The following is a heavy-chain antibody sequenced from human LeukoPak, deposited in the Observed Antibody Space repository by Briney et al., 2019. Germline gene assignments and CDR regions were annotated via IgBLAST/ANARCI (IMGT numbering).Heavy chain of an antibody. CDR2: ISYDGSNK. Sequence: GGSLRLSCAASGFTFSSYAMHWVRQAPGKGLEWVAVISYDGSNKYYAGSVKGRFTISRDNSKNTLYLQMNSLRAEDTAVYYCARGRYDSSGYYDNWFDPWGQGTLVTVSS. J-gene: IGHJ5*02. D-gene: IGHD3-22*01. CDR3: ARGRYDSSGYYDNWFDP. CDR1: GFTFSSYA. V-gene: IGHV3-30*04.